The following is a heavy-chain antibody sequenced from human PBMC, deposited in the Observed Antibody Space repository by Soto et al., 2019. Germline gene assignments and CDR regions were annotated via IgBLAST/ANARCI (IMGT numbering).Heavy chain of an antibody. J-gene: IGHJ5*02. CDR1: GFPFSSYS. Sequence: GGSLKLSCAPCGFPFSSYSMNWVRQPPGKGLECISAITVSGNNSVYAGSVRGRFNMSRDNSKNIVYLQMNSLRVGDTARYYCAKGSVQWCSPSGACYPLDLWGQGVPVTVSS. CDR3: AKGSVQWCSPSGACYPLDL. V-gene: IGHV3-23*01. CDR2: ITVSGNNS. D-gene: IGHD2-15*01.